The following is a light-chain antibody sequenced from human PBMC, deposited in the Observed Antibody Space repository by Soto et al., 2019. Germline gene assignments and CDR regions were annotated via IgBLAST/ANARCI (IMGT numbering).Light chain of an antibody. CDR1: SSDVGGYNY. CDR3: SSYTYTSTPYV. CDR2: EVS. Sequence: QSVLTQPASVSGSPGQSITISCTGTSSDVGGYNYVSWYQQHPGKAPKIMIYEVSNRPSGVSNRFSGSKSGNTASLTISGLQAEDEADYYCSSYTYTSTPYVFGTGTKLTVL. J-gene: IGLJ1*01. V-gene: IGLV2-14*01.